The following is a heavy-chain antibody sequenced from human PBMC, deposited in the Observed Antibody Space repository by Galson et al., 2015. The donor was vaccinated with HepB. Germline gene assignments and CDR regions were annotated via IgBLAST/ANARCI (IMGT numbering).Heavy chain of an antibody. V-gene: IGHV6-1*01. CDR2: TYYRSKWYN. J-gene: IGHJ6*03. CDR1: GDSVSSNSAA. CDR3: ARGRPSALGYCSSTSCLAGNYYYYYMDV. Sequence: CAISGDSVSSNSAAWNWIRQSPSRGLEWLGRTYYRSKWYNDYAVSVKSRITINPDTSKNQFSLQLNSVTPEDTAVYYCARGRPSALGYCSSTSCLAGNYYYYYMDVWGKGTTVTVSS. D-gene: IGHD2-2*01.